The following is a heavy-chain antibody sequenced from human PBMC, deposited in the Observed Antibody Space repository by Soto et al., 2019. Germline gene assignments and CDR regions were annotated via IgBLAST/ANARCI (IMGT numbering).Heavy chain of an antibody. Sequence: QVQLVRSGAEVKKPGSSVKVSCKASGGTFSSYAISWVRQAPGQGLEWMGGIIPIFGTANYAQKFQGRVTITADESTSTAYMELSSLRSEDTAVYYCARDPQLHYYDSSGYFPYWGQGTLVTVSS. CDR2: IIPIFGTA. CDR3: ARDPQLHYYDSSGYFPY. V-gene: IGHV1-69*01. D-gene: IGHD3-22*01. J-gene: IGHJ4*02. CDR1: GGTFSSYA.